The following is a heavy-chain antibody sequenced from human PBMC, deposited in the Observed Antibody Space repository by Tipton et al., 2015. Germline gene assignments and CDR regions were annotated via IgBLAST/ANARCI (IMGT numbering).Heavy chain of an antibody. V-gene: IGHV3-23*01. Sequence: SLRLSCVASGFPFSAHGLNWVRQAPGKGLEWVSSISASGGDTFYTGSVQGRFTISRDNSKNTLYLQMHSLRVDDTAVYYCATRGDYFDNWGQGTLVTVST. CDR2: ISASGGDT. CDR3: ATRGDYFDN. J-gene: IGHJ4*02. CDR1: GFPFSAHG. D-gene: IGHD3-10*01.